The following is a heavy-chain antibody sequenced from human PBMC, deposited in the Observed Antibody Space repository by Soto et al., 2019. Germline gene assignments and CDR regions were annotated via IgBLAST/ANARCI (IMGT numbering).Heavy chain of an antibody. J-gene: IGHJ5*02. Sequence: GESLKISCKGSGYSFTSYWIGWVRQMPGKGLEWMGIIYPGDSDTRYSPSFQGQVTISADKSISTAYRQGSGVRASETAMYFCAKKMPSERFNPWGQGPLVPVSS. CDR3: AKKMPSERFNP. V-gene: IGHV5-51*01. CDR1: GYSFTSYW. CDR2: IYPGDSDT. D-gene: IGHD2-2*01.